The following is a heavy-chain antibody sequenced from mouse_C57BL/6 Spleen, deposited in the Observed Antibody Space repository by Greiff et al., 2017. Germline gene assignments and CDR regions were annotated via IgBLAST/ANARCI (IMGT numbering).Heavy chain of an antibody. V-gene: IGHV1-64*01. D-gene: IGHD2-3*01. CDR3: ANDYWYFDV. CDR2: IHPNRGST. CDR1: GYTFTSYW. J-gene: IGHJ1*03. Sequence: VQLQQPGAELVKPGASVKLSCKASGYTFTSYWMHWVKQRPGQGLEWIGMIHPNRGSTNYHEQFTSKATLTVDKSSSTAYMQLRSLTSEDSAVYYCANDYWYFDVWGTGTTVTVSS.